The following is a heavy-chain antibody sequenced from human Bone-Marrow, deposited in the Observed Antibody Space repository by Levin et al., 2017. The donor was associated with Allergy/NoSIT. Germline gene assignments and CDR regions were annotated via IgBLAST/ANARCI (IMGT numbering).Heavy chain of an antibody. CDR2: ISSSGSDM. CDR1: GFTFSIDS. CDR3: ARGIIGDVRVAHKEAFDI. D-gene: IGHD2-8*02. J-gene: IGHJ3*02. Sequence: GGSLRLSCTVSGFTFSIDSINWVRQAPGKGLEWVSSISSSGSDMYYVDSVRGRFTISRDNAKNSLTLQMNSLRAEDPAVYYWARGIIGDVRVAHKEAFDIWGQGTMVSVSS. V-gene: IGHV3-21*01.